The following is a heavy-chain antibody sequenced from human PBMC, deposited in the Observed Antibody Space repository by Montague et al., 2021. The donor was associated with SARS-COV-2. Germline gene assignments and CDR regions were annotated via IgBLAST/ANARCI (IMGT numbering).Heavy chain of an antibody. CDR1: GDSISTDNW. Sequence: SETLSLTCVVSGDSISTDNWWTWVRLPPGKGLEWVGEIYHTGSTKYKPSLKSRVTISIDTFKNQFSLKLSSVTAADTAVYYCARFAYRLLFIASYYGMDVWGQGTTVTVSS. J-gene: IGHJ6*02. CDR3: ARFAYRLLFIASYYGMDV. CDR2: IYHTGST. V-gene: IGHV4-4*02. D-gene: IGHD2-2*01.